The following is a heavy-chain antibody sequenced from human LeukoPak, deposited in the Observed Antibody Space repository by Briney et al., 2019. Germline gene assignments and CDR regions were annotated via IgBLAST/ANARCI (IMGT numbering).Heavy chain of an antibody. CDR1: GFSLSTSGMC. D-gene: IGHD2-15*01. V-gene: IGHV2-70*11. J-gene: IGHJ4*02. CDR3: ARIRRSGGWSPPDY. CDR2: IDWDDDK. Sequence: SGPALVKPTQTLTLTCTFSGFSLSTSGMCVSWIRQPPGKALEWLARIDWDDDKYYSTSLKTRLTISKDTSKNQVVLTMTNMDPVDTATYYCARIRRSGGWSPPDYWGQGTLVTVSS.